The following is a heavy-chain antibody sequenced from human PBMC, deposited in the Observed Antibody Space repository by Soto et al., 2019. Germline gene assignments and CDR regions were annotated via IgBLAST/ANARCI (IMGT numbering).Heavy chain of an antibody. D-gene: IGHD1-26*01. CDR2: ISSSSSYI. J-gene: IGHJ6*02. Sequence: PGGSLRLSCAASGFTFSSYSMNWVRQAPGKGLEWVSSISSSSSYIYYADSVKGRFTISRDNAKNSLYLQMNSLRAEDTAVYYCARDQAGRDYYYGMDVWAQGTTVTVSS. V-gene: IGHV3-21*01. CDR1: GFTFSSYS. CDR3: ARDQAGRDYYYGMDV.